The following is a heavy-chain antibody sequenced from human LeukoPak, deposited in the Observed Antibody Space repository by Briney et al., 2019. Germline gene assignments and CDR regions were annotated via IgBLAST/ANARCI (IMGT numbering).Heavy chain of an antibody. CDR3: AKDGGSTLPYYFDW. CDR2: FSRSGPDT. D-gene: IGHD3-10*01. Sequence: GGSLRLSCAASGFTFGSSAMSWVRQAPGKGPEWVSTFSRSGPDTYYADSVKGRFTIFRDNSKNTVYLQMDSLRADDTAVYYCAKDGGSTLPYYFDWWGQGTLVTVAS. V-gene: IGHV3-23*01. J-gene: IGHJ4*02. CDR1: GFTFGSSA.